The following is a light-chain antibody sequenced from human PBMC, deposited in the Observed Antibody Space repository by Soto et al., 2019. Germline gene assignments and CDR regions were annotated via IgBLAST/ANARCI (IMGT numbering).Light chain of an antibody. CDR1: EDINDW. CDR3: QQYKSRRT. Sequence: DLQMTQSRSTVSASIGDRVTITCRASEDINDWLAWYQQKPGNAPKFLIYDASTLQSGVPSRFSGSGSGTEFTLTISSLQPDDSATYYCQQYKSRRTFGQGTRWIS. J-gene: IGKJ1*01. CDR2: DAS. V-gene: IGKV1-5*01.